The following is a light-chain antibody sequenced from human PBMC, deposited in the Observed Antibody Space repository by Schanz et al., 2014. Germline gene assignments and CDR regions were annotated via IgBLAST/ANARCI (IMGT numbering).Light chain of an antibody. CDR3: QQYSISPST. J-gene: IGKJ4*01. V-gene: IGKV3-20*01. CDR1: QSVSSY. Sequence: EIVLTQSPATLSLSPGERATLSCRASQSVSSYLAWYQQKPGQAPRLLIYGASSRATGIPDRFSGSGSGTDFTLTISRLEPEDFGVYYCQQYSISPSTFGGGTKVEIK. CDR2: GAS.